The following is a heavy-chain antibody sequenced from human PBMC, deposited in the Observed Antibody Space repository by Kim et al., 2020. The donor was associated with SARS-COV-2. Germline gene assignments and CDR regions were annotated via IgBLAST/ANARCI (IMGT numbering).Heavy chain of an antibody. D-gene: IGHD2-21*01. CDR1: GGSISGGGYN. CDR2: IYYSGST. V-gene: IGHV4-31*03. Sequence: SETLSLTCTVSGGSISGGGYNWSWIRPHPGKGRDWFGYIYYSGSTYCNPSLKSRVTISVDTYKTQFSLKLSSVTAADTAVYYCARQIPYGPSRTFDYGGQGTLVTLSS. J-gene: IGHJ4*02. CDR3: ARQIPYGPSRTFDY.